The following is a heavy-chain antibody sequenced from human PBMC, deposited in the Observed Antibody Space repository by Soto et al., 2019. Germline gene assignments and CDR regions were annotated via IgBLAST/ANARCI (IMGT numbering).Heavy chain of an antibody. CDR1: GYTFTGYY. D-gene: IGHD6-13*01. CDR2: INPNSGGT. Sequence: ASVKVSCKASGYTFTGYYMHWLRQAPGQGLEWMGWINPNSGGTNYAQKFQGWVTMTRDTSISTAYMELSRLRSDDTAVYYCAKEASWDNGLDVWLQGTPVTVS. V-gene: IGHV1-2*04. CDR3: AKEASWDNGLDV. J-gene: IGHJ6*01.